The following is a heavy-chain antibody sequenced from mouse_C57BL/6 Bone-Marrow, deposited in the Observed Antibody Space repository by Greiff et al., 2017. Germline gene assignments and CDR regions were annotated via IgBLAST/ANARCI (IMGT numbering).Heavy chain of an antibody. D-gene: IGHD2-4*01. CDR2: IDPANGNT. CDR3: ADYDLYYYAMYY. J-gene: IGHJ4*01. Sequence: VQLQQSVAELVRPGASVKLSCTASGFNIKNTYMHWVTQRPEQGLEWIGRIDPANGNTNYAPKLQGKATITSDTSSNSAYLQLSSPTSEVTAIYYGADYDLYYYAMYYWGQGTSVTVSS. V-gene: IGHV14-3*01. CDR1: GFNIKNTY.